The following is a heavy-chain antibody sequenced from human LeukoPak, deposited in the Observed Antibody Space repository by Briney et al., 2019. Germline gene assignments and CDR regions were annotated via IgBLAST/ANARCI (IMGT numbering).Heavy chain of an antibody. D-gene: IGHD4-17*01. CDR1: GFTSTSYA. Sequence: PGGSLRLSCAASGFTSTSYALSWVRLAPGKGLEWVSTISGNGGSTYYADSVKGRFTISRDNSKNTLYLQMNSLRAEDTALYYCAKDRHGDYGLGALDIWGKGTMVTVSS. V-gene: IGHV3-23*01. J-gene: IGHJ3*02. CDR2: ISGNGGST. CDR3: AKDRHGDYGLGALDI.